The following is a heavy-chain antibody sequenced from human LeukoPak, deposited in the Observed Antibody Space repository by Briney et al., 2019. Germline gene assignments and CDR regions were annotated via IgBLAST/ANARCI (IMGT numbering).Heavy chain of an antibody. D-gene: IGHD3-16*01. CDR3: ARHGYTASHYFLDF. CDR2: IYTTGKA. CDR1: SGSINSWY. J-gene: IGHJ4*02. V-gene: IGHV4-4*07. Sequence: PSETLSLTCTVSSGSINSWYWGWVRQPAGRGLEWIGRIYTTGKADYNPPLKSRLTMSIDTSKRQFSLNLRSVTAADTAIYYCARHGYTASHYFLDFWSQGTLVTVSS.